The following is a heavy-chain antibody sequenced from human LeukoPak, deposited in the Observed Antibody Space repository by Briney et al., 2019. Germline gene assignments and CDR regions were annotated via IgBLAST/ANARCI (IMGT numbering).Heavy chain of an antibody. D-gene: IGHD1-14*01. Sequence: PGGSLRLSCAASGFTFSSYGMHWVRQAPGKGLEWMAVISYDGSNKYYADSVKGRFTISRDNSKNTLYLQMNSLRAEDMAVYYCAKGNRAEAFDIWGQGTMVTVSS. CDR3: AKGNRAEAFDI. CDR1: GFTFSSYG. J-gene: IGHJ3*02. CDR2: ISYDGSNK. V-gene: IGHV3-30*18.